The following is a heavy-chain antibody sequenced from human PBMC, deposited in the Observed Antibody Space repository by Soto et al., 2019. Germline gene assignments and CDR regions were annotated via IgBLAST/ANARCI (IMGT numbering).Heavy chain of an antibody. CDR3: ARDGGPSYGDYGGIDY. Sequence: QVQLQESGPGLVKPSETLSLTCTVSGGSISSYYWSWIRQPAGKGLEWIGRIYTSGSTNYNPSLKSRLTMSVDTSKNRFSVKLSSVTAADTAVYSCARDGGPSYGDYGGIDYWGQGTLVTVSS. CDR1: GGSISSYY. V-gene: IGHV4-4*07. D-gene: IGHD4-17*01. CDR2: IYTSGST. J-gene: IGHJ4*02.